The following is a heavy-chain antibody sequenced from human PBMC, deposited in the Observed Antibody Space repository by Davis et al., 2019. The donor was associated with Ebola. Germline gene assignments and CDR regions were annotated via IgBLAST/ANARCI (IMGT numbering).Heavy chain of an antibody. CDR2: ISGRGSTI. J-gene: IGHJ3*02. Sequence: GESLKNSCAASGFTFNTNSMSWVRQAPGKGLEWVSVISGRGSTIFYADSVKGRFTISRDNSRNTLYLQMNNLRAEDTAVYYCAKAQECSSTTCYAFDIWGQGTMVTVSS. D-gene: IGHD6-13*01. CDR1: GFTFNTNS. CDR3: AKAQECSSTTCYAFDI. V-gene: IGHV3-23*01.